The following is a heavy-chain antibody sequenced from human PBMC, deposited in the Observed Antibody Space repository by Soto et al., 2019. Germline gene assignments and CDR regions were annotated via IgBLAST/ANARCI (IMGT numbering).Heavy chain of an antibody. Sequence: SETLSLTCSVSSDSISASNYYWGWIRQPPGKGLEWIGTIYYSGTTYYNPSLESRVTISVDTSKNQFSLKLSSVTAADTAVYYCARSIYGSGYYSKNGIDVWGQGTTVTVSS. D-gene: IGHD3-10*01. CDR1: SDSISASNYY. V-gene: IGHV4-39*01. CDR3: ARSIYGSGYYSKNGIDV. CDR2: IYYSGTT. J-gene: IGHJ6*02.